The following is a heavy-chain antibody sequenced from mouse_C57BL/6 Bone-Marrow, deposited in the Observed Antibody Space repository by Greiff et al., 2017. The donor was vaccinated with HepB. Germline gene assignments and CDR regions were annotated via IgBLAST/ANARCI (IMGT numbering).Heavy chain of an antibody. J-gene: IGHJ2*01. CDR1: GYTFTSYW. CDR2: IDPSDSET. D-gene: IGHD1-1*01. Sequence: QVQLQQPGAELVRPGSSVKLSCKASGYTFTSYWMHWVKQRPIQGLEWIGNIDPSDSETHYNQKFKDKATLTVDKSSSTAYMQLSSLTSEDSAVYYCAISCPYDYGSSYPYYFDYWCQGTTLIVSS. V-gene: IGHV1-52*01. CDR3: AISCPYDYGSSYPYYFDY.